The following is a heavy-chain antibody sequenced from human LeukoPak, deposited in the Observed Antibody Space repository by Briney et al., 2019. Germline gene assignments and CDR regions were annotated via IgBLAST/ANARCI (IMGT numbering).Heavy chain of an antibody. Sequence: GESLKISCKGSGYIFTSYWIGWVRQMPGKGVEWMGIIYPGDSDTRYSPSFQGQVTISADKSISTAYLQWSSLKASDTAMYYCARQYAARTNLQIDYWGQGTLVTVSS. V-gene: IGHV5-51*01. D-gene: IGHD2-8*01. CDR3: ARQYAARTNLQIDY. CDR1: GYIFTSYW. CDR2: IYPGDSDT. J-gene: IGHJ4*02.